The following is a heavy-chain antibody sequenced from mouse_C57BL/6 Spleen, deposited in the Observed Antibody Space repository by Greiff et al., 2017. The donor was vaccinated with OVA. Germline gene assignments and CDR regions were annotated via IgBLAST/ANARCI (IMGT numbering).Heavy chain of an antibody. CDR3: ARSHYGSSYGYAMDY. V-gene: IGHV7-3*01. D-gene: IGHD1-1*01. Sequence: EVMLVESGGGLVQPGGSLSLSCAASGFTFTDYYMSWVRQPPGTALEWLGFIRNKANGHTTEYSASVKGRFTISRYNSQSILYLQMNALRAEDSATYYCARSHYGSSYGYAMDYWGQGTSVTVSS. J-gene: IGHJ4*01. CDR2: IRNKANGHTT. CDR1: GFTFTDYY.